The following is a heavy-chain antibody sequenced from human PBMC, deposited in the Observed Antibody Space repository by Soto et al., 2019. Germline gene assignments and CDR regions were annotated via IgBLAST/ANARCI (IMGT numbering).Heavy chain of an antibody. CDR3: AKARARYYDSSGYYPFDY. Sequence: GSLRLSCAASGFTFSSYAMSWVRQAPGKGLEWVSAISGSGGSTYYADSVKGRFTISRDNSKNTLYLQMNSLRAKDTAVYYCAKARARYYDSSGYYPFDYWGQGTLVTVSS. J-gene: IGHJ4*02. V-gene: IGHV3-23*01. CDR1: GFTFSSYA. D-gene: IGHD3-22*01. CDR2: ISGSGGST.